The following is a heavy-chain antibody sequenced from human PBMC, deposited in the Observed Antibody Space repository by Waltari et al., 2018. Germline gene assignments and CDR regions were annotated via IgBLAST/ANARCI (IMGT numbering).Heavy chain of an antibody. V-gene: IGHV1-69*04. CDR3: ARTRYSSSSGGPLDY. D-gene: IGHD6-6*01. CDR2: ISPILGIA. CDR1: GGTFSSYA. J-gene: IGHJ4*02. Sequence: QVQLVQSGAEVKKPGSSVKVSCKASGGTFSSYAISWVRQAPGQGLEWMGGISPILGIANYAQKFQGRVTITADESTSTAYMELSSLRSEDTAVYYCARTRYSSSSGGPLDYWGQGTLVTVSS.